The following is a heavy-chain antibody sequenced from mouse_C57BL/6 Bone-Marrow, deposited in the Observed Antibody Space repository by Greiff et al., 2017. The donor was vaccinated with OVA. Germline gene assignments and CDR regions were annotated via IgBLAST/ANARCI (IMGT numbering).Heavy chain of an antibody. V-gene: IGHV6-3*01. CDR2: IRLKSDNYAT. Sequence: EVQLVESGGGLVQPGGSMKLSCVASGFTFSNYWMNWVRQSPEKGLEWVAQIRLKSDNYATHYAASVKGRFTISSDDSKSSVYLQMNNLRARDTGIYYCTDNWDAYYAMDFWCRGTSVSVSS. J-gene: IGHJ4*01. D-gene: IGHD4-1*01. CDR1: GFTFSNYW. CDR3: TDNWDAYYAMDF.